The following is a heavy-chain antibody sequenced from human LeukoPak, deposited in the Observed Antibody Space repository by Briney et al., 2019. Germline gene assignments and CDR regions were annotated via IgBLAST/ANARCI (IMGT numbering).Heavy chain of an antibody. CDR3: ARRGARYSYGPNWFDP. D-gene: IGHD5-18*01. J-gene: IGHJ5*02. CDR2: MNPNSGNT. Sequence: ASVKVSCKASGYTFTSYDINWVRQAIGQGLEWMGWMNPNSGNTGYAQKFQGRVTMTRNTSISTAYMGLSSLRSEDTAVYYCARRGARYSYGPNWFDPWGQGTLVTVSS. CDR1: GYTFTSYD. V-gene: IGHV1-8*01.